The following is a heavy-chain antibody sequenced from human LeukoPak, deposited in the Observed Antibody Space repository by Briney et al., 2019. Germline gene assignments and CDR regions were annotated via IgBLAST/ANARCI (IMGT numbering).Heavy chain of an antibody. D-gene: IGHD6-13*01. CDR3: ARPEPGIAAAGPEFDY. Sequence: ASVKVSCKPSGYTSTGYYMHWVRQAPGQGLEWMGWINPNSGGTNYAQKFQGRVTMTRDTSISTAYMELSRLRSDDTAVYYCARPEPGIAAAGPEFDYWGQGTLVTVSS. CDR2: INPNSGGT. J-gene: IGHJ4*02. CDR1: GYTSTGYY. V-gene: IGHV1-2*02.